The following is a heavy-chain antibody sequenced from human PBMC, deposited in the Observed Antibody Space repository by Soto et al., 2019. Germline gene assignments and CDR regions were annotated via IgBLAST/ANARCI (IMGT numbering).Heavy chain of an antibody. Sequence: EVQVLESGGGLVQPGGSLRLSCAVSGLTFSSYGMSWVRQAPGKGLEWVSTISASGGSTYYADSVKGRFTISRDNSKNTLSVQMNSLRADDTAIYYCATDPGHSNGWYAYYFDYWGPGTLVTVSS. CDR1: GLTFSSYG. J-gene: IGHJ4*02. CDR2: ISASGGST. V-gene: IGHV3-23*01. CDR3: ATDPGHSNGWYAYYFDY. D-gene: IGHD6-19*01.